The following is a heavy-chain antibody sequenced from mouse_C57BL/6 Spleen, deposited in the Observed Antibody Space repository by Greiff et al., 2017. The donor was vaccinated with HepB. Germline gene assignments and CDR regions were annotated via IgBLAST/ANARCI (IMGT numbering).Heavy chain of an antibody. V-gene: IGHV1-61*01. D-gene: IGHD1-1*01. CDR2: IYPSDSET. Sequence: VQLQQSGAELVRPGSSVKLSCKASGYTFTSYWMDWVKQRPGQGLEWIGNIYPSDSETHYNQKFKDKATLTVDKSSSTAYMQLSSLTSEDSAVYYCARSGECYYVGKFFDYWGQGTTLTVSS. CDR3: ARSGECYYVGKFFDY. CDR1: GYTFTSYW. J-gene: IGHJ2*01.